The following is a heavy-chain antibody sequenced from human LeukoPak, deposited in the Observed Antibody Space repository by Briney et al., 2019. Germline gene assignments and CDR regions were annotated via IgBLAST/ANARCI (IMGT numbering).Heavy chain of an antibody. D-gene: IGHD6-13*01. CDR3: TSDSSSWRHFDY. V-gene: IGHV3-49*03. CDR1: GFTFGDYA. CDR2: IRSKAYGGTT. J-gene: IGHJ4*02. Sequence: GGSLRLSCTASGFTFGDYAMSWFRQAPGKGLEWVGFIRSKAYGGTTKYAASAKGRFTISRDDSKSIAYLQMNSLKTEDTAVYYCTSDSSSWRHFDYWGQGTLVTVSS.